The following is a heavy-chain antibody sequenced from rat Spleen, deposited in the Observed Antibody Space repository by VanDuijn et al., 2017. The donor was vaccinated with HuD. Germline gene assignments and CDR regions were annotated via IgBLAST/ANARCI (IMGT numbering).Heavy chain of an antibody. Sequence: VQVVESGGGLVQPKESLKISCAASGFTFSNAAMYWVRQAPGKGLEWVARIRSKPNNYATYYADSVKGRFTISRDDSKSMVYLQMDNLKTEDTAMYYCTAGDSSYIGYWGQGTLVTVSS. J-gene: IGHJ3*01. V-gene: IGHV10-5*01. CDR3: TAGDSSYIGY. CDR1: GFTFSNAA. CDR2: IRSKPNNYAT. D-gene: IGHD1-2*01.